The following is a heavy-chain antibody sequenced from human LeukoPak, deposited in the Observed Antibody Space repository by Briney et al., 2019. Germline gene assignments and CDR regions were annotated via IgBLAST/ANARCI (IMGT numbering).Heavy chain of an antibody. CDR2: FDPEDGEP. CDR3: ARAFIAARPHDAFDI. D-gene: IGHD6-6*01. V-gene: IGHV1-24*01. CDR1: GSTLTELS. J-gene: IGHJ3*02. Sequence: ASVKVSCKVSGSTLTELSMHWVRQAPGEGLEWMGGFDPEDGEPIYAQKFQGRVTITADESTSTAYMELSSLRSEDTAVYYCARAFIAARPHDAFDIWGQGTMVTVSS.